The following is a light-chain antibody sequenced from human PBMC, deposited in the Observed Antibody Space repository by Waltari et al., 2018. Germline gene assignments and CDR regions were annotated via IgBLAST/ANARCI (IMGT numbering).Light chain of an antibody. CDR1: SSNLGNNY. CDR2: DNN. J-gene: IGLJ3*02. Sequence: QSVLTQPPSVSAAPGQKVTISCSGSSSNLGNNYVSWYQQLPGTAPKLLIYDNNKRPSGIPDRFSGSKSGTSATLGITGLQTGDEADYYCGTWDSSLRGVFGGGTKLTVL. V-gene: IGLV1-51*01. CDR3: GTWDSSLRGV.